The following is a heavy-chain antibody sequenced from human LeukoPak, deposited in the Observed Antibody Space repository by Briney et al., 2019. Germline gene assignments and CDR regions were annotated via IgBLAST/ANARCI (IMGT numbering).Heavy chain of an antibody. Sequence: GASVKVSCKASGYTFTGYYMHWVRQAPGQGREWMGWINPNSGGTNYAQKFQGRVTMTRDTSISTAYMELSRLRSDDTAVYYCARSGGYSSGWSQDDPWGQGTLVTVSS. CDR3: ARSGGYSSGWSQDDP. V-gene: IGHV1-2*02. D-gene: IGHD6-19*01. J-gene: IGHJ5*02. CDR2: INPNSGGT. CDR1: GYTFTGYY.